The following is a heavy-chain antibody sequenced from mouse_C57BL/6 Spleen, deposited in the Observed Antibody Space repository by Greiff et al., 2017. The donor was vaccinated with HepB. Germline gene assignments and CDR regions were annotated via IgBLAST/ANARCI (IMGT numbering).Heavy chain of an antibody. J-gene: IGHJ3*01. CDR1: GYTFTSYW. CDR2: IYPGSGST. V-gene: IGHV1-55*01. CDR3: ARREAWFAY. Sequence: VQLQQPGAELVKPGASVKMSCTASGYTFTSYWITWVKQRPGPGLEWIGDIYPGSGSTNYNEKFKSKSTLTVDTSSSTAYMQLSSLPSEDSAVYSFARREAWFAYWGQGTLVTVSA.